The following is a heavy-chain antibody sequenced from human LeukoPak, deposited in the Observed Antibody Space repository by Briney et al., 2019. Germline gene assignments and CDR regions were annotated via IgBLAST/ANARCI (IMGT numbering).Heavy chain of an antibody. Sequence: GESLRLSCAASGFTFSSYSMNWVRQAPGKGLEWVSYISSSSSYIYYADSVKGRFTISRDNAKNSLYLQMNSLRAEDTAVYYCASTKVPNVDYWGQGTLVTVSS. V-gene: IGHV3-21*01. CDR2: ISSSSSYI. D-gene: IGHD1-1*01. CDR3: ASTKVPNVDY. CDR1: GFTFSSYS. J-gene: IGHJ4*02.